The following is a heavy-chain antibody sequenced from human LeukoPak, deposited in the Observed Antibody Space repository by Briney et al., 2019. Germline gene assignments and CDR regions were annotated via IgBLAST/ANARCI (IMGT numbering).Heavy chain of an antibody. Sequence: SETLSLTCAVYGGSFSGYYWSWIRQPPGKGLEWIGEINHSGSTNYNPSLKSRVTISVDTSKNQFSLKLSSVTAADTAVYYCARVGRRSSSWYDDYWGQGTLGTVSS. V-gene: IGHV4-34*01. D-gene: IGHD6-13*01. CDR2: INHSGST. CDR1: GGSFSGYY. CDR3: ARVGRRSSSWYDDY. J-gene: IGHJ4*02.